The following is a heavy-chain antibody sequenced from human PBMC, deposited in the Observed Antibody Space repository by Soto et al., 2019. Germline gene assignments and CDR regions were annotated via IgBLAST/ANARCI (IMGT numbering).Heavy chain of an antibody. Sequence: PGESLKISCKGSGYSFTSYWIGWVRQVPGKGLEWMGIIYPGDSDTRYSPSFQGQVTISADKSISTAYLQWSSLKASDTAMYYCAGCSGGSCYPNGAFGIWGQGTMVT. CDR2: IYPGDSDT. CDR3: AGCSGGSCYPNGAFGI. CDR1: GYSFTSYW. V-gene: IGHV5-51*01. D-gene: IGHD2-15*01. J-gene: IGHJ3*02.